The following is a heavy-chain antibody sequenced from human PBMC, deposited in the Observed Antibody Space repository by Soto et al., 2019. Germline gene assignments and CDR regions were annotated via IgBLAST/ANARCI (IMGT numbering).Heavy chain of an antibody. J-gene: IGHJ4*02. Sequence: QVQLVESGGGVVQPGRSLRLSCAASGFTFSSYAMHWVRQAPGKGLEWVAVISYDGSNKYYADSVKGRFTISRDNSKNTLYLQRNSLRAEDTAVYYCARDFYDFWSGYPSGRTYDYWGQGTLVTVSS. CDR2: ISYDGSNK. V-gene: IGHV3-30-3*01. D-gene: IGHD3-3*01. CDR1: GFTFSSYA. CDR3: ARDFYDFWSGYPSGRTYDY.